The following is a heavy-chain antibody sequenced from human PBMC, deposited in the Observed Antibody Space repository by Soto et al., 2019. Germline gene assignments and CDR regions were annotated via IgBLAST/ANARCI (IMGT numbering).Heavy chain of an antibody. V-gene: IGHV4-39*01. D-gene: IGHD3-22*01. Sequence: SETLFLTCSVSGDSITNSRFYSAWIRQPPGEGLEWIGSIYHTGNAYYNPSLKSRVTIFVDTSKNQFSLKLTSVTAADTALYYCARDYFDSSDYTTNWFHPWGQGTLVTAPQ. CDR1: GDSITNSRFY. J-gene: IGHJ5*02. CDR2: IYHTGNA. CDR3: ARDYFDSSDYTTNWFHP.